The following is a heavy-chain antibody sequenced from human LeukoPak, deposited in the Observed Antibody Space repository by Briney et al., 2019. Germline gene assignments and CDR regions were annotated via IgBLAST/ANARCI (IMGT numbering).Heavy chain of an antibody. CDR2: INHSGST. CDR1: SGSFSGYY. V-gene: IGHV4-34*01. D-gene: IGHD3-22*01. Sequence: SETLSLTCAVYSGSFSGYYWSWIRQPPGKGLEWIGEINHSGSTNYNPSLKSRVTISQDTSKNQFSLRLSSVTAADTAVYFCARGPYSYDSSGAFDIWGQGTMVTVSS. J-gene: IGHJ3*02. CDR3: ARGPYSYDSSGAFDI.